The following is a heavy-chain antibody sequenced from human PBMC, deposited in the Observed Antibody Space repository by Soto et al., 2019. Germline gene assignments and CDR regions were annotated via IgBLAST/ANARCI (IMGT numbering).Heavy chain of an antibody. CDR3: AKKVNSGPGSQYFDY. D-gene: IGHD3-10*01. J-gene: IGHJ4*02. CDR2: FRTSGDGGTT. Sequence: QSVGSLRLSCAASGFTFSSYSMSWVRQAPGKGLEWVSGFRTSGDGGTTYYADSVKGRFTISRDNSKNMLFLQMNSLRAEDTAIYYCAKKVNSGPGSQYFDYWGQGTLVTVSS. V-gene: IGHV3-23*01. CDR1: GFTFSSYS.